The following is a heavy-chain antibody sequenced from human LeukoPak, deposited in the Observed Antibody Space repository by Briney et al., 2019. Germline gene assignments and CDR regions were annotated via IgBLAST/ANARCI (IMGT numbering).Heavy chain of an antibody. V-gene: IGHV4-34*01. Sequence: SETLSLTCTVSGGSISNYYWSWIRQPPGKGLEWIGEINHSGNTNYNPSLKSRVTISVDTSRNQFSLKLSSVTAADTAVYYCARQIMITFGGVIVRPRFDPWGQGTLVTVSS. D-gene: IGHD3-16*02. CDR1: GGSISNYY. CDR3: ARQIMITFGGVIVRPRFDP. CDR2: INHSGNT. J-gene: IGHJ5*02.